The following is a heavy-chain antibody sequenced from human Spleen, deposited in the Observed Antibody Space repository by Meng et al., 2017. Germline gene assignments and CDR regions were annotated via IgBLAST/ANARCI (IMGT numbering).Heavy chain of an antibody. D-gene: IGHD6-19*01. CDR2: ISGDGDTT. V-gene: IGHV3-43*01. CDR1: GFTFDDYT. CDR3: AKVAGDLDS. J-gene: IGHJ4*02. Sequence: GESLKISCAASGFTFDDYTMHWVRQAPGKGLEWVSLISGDGDTTYYADSVKGRFTISRDNAKNSLYLQMNSLRPEDTALYYCAKVAGDLDSWGQGTLVTVSS.